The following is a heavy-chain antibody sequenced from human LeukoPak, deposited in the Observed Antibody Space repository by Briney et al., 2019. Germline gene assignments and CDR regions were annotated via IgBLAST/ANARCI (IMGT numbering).Heavy chain of an antibody. CDR2: ISASGNYI. CDR1: GFSFSSYS. CDR3: ARNDILTIFDY. D-gene: IGHD3-9*01. V-gene: IGHV3-21*01. Sequence: PGGSLRLSCAAPGFSFSSYSMNWVRQAPGRGLEWVSSISASGNYIYYADSVKGRFTISRDNAKNSLYLQMNSLRAEDTAVYYCARNDILTIFDYWGQGTLVTVSS. J-gene: IGHJ4*02.